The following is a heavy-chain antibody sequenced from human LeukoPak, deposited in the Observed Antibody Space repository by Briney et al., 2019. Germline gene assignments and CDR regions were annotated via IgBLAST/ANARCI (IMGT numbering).Heavy chain of an antibody. J-gene: IGHJ4*02. V-gene: IGHV4-59*01. D-gene: IGHD5-18*01. CDR1: GGSISSYY. CDR3: ARDGVQLWLRAFDY. Sequence: SETLSLTCTVSGGSISSYYWSWIRQPPGKGLEWIGYIYYSGSTNYNPSLKSRVTISVDTSKNQFSLKLSSVTAADTAVYYCARDGVQLWLRAFDYWGQGTLVTVSS. CDR2: IYYSGST.